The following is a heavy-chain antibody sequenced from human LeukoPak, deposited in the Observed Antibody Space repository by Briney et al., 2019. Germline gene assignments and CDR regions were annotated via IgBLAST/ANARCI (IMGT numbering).Heavy chain of an antibody. D-gene: IGHD3-22*01. V-gene: IGHV3-21*01. CDR3: ARSRQHHYESSGNYKIFNWYFDL. CDR1: GFTFSSYS. J-gene: IGHJ2*01. Sequence: GGSLRLSCAASGFTFSSYSMNWVRQAPGKGLEWVSSISSSSYIYYADSVKGRFTISRDNAKNSLYLQMNSLRAEDTAVYYCARSRQHHYESSGNYKIFNWYFDLWGRGTLVTVSS. CDR2: ISSSSYI.